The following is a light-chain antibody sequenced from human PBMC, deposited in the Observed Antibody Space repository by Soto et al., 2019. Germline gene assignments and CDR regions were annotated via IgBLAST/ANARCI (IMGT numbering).Light chain of an antibody. CDR2: RAS. CDR3: QQYHSNSPT. Sequence: IQMTQCPSTLSASVGDRVTITCRASQVINSWLAWYQQKPGRAPKLLIYRASSLQSGVPSRFSGSGSGTEFTLTISSLEPDDFATFYCQQYHSNSPTFGQGTKVDIK. CDR1: QVINSW. J-gene: IGKJ1*01. V-gene: IGKV1-5*03.